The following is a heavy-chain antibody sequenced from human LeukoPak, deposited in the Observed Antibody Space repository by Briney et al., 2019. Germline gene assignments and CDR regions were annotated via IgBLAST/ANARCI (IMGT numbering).Heavy chain of an antibody. CDR3: ARRDMTALTAYAFDI. D-gene: IGHD4-11*01. CDR2: IYYSGST. V-gene: IGHV4-39*01. Sequence: GSLRLSCAASGFTVRNNYMSWVRQPPGKGLEWIGSIYYSGSTYYNPSLNSRVTISVDTSKSQFSLKLRSVTAADTAVYYCARRDMTALTAYAFDIWGQGTMVTVSS. CDR1: GFTVRNNY. J-gene: IGHJ3*02.